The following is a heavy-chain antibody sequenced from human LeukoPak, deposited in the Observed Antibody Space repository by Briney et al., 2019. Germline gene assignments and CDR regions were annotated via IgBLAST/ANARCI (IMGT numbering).Heavy chain of an antibody. Sequence: PGGSLRLSCAASGFTFSSYAMSWVRQAPGKGLEWVSAISGSGGSTYYADSVKGRFTISRDNSKNTLYLQMNSLRAEDTAVYYCAKAILNSSSRPSDYWGQGTLVTVSS. CDR1: GFTFSSYA. CDR2: ISGSGGST. V-gene: IGHV3-23*01. CDR3: AKAILNSSSRPSDY. J-gene: IGHJ4*02. D-gene: IGHD6-13*01.